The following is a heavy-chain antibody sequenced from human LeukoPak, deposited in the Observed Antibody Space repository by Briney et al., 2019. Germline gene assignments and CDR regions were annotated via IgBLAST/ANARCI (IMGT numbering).Heavy chain of an antibody. CDR3: ARVNTIFGVVPADAFDI. Sequence: ASVKVSCKASGYTFTGYYMHWVRQAPGQGLEWMGWINPNSGGTNYAQKFQGRVTMTRDTSISTAYMELSRQRSDDTAVYYCARVNTIFGVVPADAFDIWGQGTMVTVSS. CDR2: INPNSGGT. J-gene: IGHJ3*02. V-gene: IGHV1-2*02. CDR1: GYTFTGYY. D-gene: IGHD3-3*01.